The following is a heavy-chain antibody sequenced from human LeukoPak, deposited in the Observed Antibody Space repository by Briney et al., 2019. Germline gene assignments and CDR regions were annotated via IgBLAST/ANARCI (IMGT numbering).Heavy chain of an antibody. Sequence: GGSLRLSCEASGFIFDDYDMSWVRQAPGKGLEWVSGINWNGGSTGYADSVKGRFTISRDNAKNSLNLQMKSLRVEDTALYYCARGFGVLSWYFDLWGRGTLVTVSS. CDR2: INWNGGST. CDR1: GFIFDDYD. D-gene: IGHD3-10*01. CDR3: ARGFGVLSWYFDL. J-gene: IGHJ2*01. V-gene: IGHV3-20*04.